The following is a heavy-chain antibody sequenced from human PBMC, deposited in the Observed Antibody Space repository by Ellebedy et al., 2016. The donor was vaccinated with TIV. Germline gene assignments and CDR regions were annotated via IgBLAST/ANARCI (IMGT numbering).Heavy chain of an antibody. D-gene: IGHD6-13*01. CDR2: ISYDGSNK. CDR1: GFTFSSYA. Sequence: GESLKISXAASGFTFSSYAMHWVRQAPGKGLEWVAVISYDGSNKYYADSVKGRFTISRDNSKNTLYLQMNSLRAEDTAVYYCARGLDIAAAGSGVVDYWGQGTLVTVSS. CDR3: ARGLDIAAAGSGVVDY. J-gene: IGHJ4*02. V-gene: IGHV3-30-3*01.